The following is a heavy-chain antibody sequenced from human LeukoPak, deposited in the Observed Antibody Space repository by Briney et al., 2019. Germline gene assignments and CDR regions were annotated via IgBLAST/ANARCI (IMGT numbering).Heavy chain of an antibody. CDR2: IYYSGST. CDR3: ASSDYGDPYYFDY. V-gene: IGHV4-59*08. Sequence: PSETLSLTCTVSDGSISSYYWSWIRQPSGTELEWIGYIYYSGSTNYNPSLKSRATISVDTSKNQFSLKLSSVTAADTAVYYCASSDYGDPYYFDYWGQGTLVTVSS. D-gene: IGHD4-17*01. CDR1: DGSISSYY. J-gene: IGHJ4*02.